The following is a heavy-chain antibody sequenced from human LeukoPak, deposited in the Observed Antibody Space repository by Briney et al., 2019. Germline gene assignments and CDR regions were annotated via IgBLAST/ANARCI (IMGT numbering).Heavy chain of an antibody. Sequence: PSETLSLTCAVSGYSINSGYCWGWIRQPPGKGLEWIGGIDHSGNTHYNPSLKSRVTISVDKSKNQFSLKLSSVTAADTAVYCCARDRGLLDYAFDIWGQGTMVTVSS. CDR1: GYSINSGYC. CDR2: IDHSGNT. V-gene: IGHV4-38-2*02. D-gene: IGHD3-10*01. CDR3: ARDRGLLDYAFDI. J-gene: IGHJ3*02.